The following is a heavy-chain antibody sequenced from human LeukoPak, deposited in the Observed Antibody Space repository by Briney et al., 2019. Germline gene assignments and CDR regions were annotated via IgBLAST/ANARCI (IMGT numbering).Heavy chain of an antibody. CDR3: ARGSGWFGELYFPDAFDI. V-gene: IGHV4-34*01. CDR1: GGSFSGSY. CDR2: LNHSGST. Sequence: PSETLSLTCAVYGGSFSGSYWSWIRQPLGKGLGCILELNHSGSTNYNLSLKSRVTISVDTSKYQFSLKLSSVTAADTAVYYCARGSGWFGELYFPDAFDIWGQGTMVTVSS. J-gene: IGHJ3*02. D-gene: IGHD3-10*01.